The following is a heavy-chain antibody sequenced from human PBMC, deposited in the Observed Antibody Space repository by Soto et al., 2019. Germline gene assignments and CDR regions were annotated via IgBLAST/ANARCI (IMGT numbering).Heavy chain of an antibody. J-gene: IGHJ4*02. CDR3: ARLPLRITVFGKVLGYSDS. V-gene: IGHV1-69*06. D-gene: IGHD3-3*01. Sequence: QVPLLQSGAEVKTPGSSVTVSCTPSGGSFNDYAFSWVRQAPGQGLEWLGGIIPLFGTSDYSQSFRDRARITAVKSTSTVFLELRSLTSQDTAVYYCARLPLRITVFGKVLGYSDSWGQGSLITVSS. CDR1: GGSFNDYA. CDR2: IIPLFGTS.